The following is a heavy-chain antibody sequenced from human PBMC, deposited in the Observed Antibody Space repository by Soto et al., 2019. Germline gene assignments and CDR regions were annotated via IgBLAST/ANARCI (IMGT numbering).Heavy chain of an antibody. J-gene: IGHJ3*02. D-gene: IGHD2-21*01. Sequence: QVQLVESGGGVVQPGKSLRLSCAASGFTFSSHAMYWVRQAPGKGLEWVALIWYDGSIKYYGDSVKGRFTISRDNSKNTLYLQMNSLRAEDTAVYYCARAELWGYDAFDIWGQGTMVTVSS. CDR1: GFTFSSHA. V-gene: IGHV3-33*01. CDR2: IWYDGSIK. CDR3: ARAELWGYDAFDI.